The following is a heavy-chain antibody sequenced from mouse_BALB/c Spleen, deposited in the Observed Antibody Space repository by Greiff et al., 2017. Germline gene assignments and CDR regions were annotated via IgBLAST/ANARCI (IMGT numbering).Heavy chain of an antibody. J-gene: IGHJ3*01. V-gene: IGHV3-2*02. CDR1: GYSITSDYA. CDR2: ISYSGST. D-gene: IGHD2-4*01. Sequence: EVKVEESGPGLVKPSQSLSLTCTVTGYSITSDYAWNWIRQFPGNKLEWMGYISYSGSTSYNPSLKSRISITRDTSKNQFFLQLNSVTTEDTATYYCARSTMITTPWFAYWGQGTLVTVSA. CDR3: ARSTMITTPWFAY.